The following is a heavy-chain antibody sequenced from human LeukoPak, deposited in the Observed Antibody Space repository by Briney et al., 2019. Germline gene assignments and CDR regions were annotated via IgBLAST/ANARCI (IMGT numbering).Heavy chain of an antibody. V-gene: IGHV1-2*02. D-gene: IGHD4-17*01. CDR2: INANSGDT. CDR3: ARDSETTVTTLDY. Sequence: GASVKVSCKASGYTXTGYYMHWVRQAPGQGLEWMGWINANSGDTNYGQKFQGRVTMTRDTSISTAYMEPSRLRSDDTAVYYCARDSETTVTTLDYWGQGTLVTVSS. J-gene: IGHJ4*02. CDR1: GYTXTGYY.